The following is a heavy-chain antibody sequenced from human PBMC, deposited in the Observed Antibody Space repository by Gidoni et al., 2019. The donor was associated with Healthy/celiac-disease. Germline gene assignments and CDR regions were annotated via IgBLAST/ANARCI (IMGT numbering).Heavy chain of an antibody. J-gene: IGHJ6*02. CDR3: AKDGMAAAGTGPYYYYYGMDV. D-gene: IGHD6-13*01. V-gene: IGHV3-23*01. Sequence: EVQLLESGGGLVQHGGSLRLSCAASGFTFSSYAMSWVRQAPGKGLEWVSAISGSGGSTYYADSVKGQFTISRDNSKNTLYLQMTSLRAEDTAVYYCAKDGMAAAGTGPYYYYYGMDVWGQGTTVTVSS. CDR2: ISGSGGST. CDR1: GFTFSSYA.